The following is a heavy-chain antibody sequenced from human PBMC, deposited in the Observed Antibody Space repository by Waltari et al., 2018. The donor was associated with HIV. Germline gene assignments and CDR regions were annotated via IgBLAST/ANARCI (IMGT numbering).Heavy chain of an antibody. CDR1: GFTFSDYY. V-gene: IGHV3-11*01. J-gene: IGHJ6*02. CDR2: ITGSGNTI. D-gene: IGHD6-13*01. CDR3: ARDRPRGAALFYYGMDV. Sequence: QVHLVESGGGLVKPGGSLRLSCAASGFTFSDYYMTWIHQAPGKGLEWVSYITGSGNTIYYGDSVKGRFTISRDNAKNSLFLQMNSLRAEDTAVYYCARDRPRGAALFYYGMDVWGQGTTVTVSS.